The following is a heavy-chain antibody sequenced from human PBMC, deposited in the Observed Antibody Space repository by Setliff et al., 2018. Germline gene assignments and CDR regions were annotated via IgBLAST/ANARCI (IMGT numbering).Heavy chain of an antibody. CDR2: INPSSGRT. Sequence: ASVKVSCKASGYPFTSHYMHWVRQAPGLGLEWMGTINPSSGRTSYAQKFQGRVTMTMDTSTCTVYMDMSSLRSEDTAVYYCARDVFPYHYEGAFDIWGQGTMVTVSS. CDR3: ARDVFPYHYEGAFDI. V-gene: IGHV1-46*01. CDR1: GYPFTSHY. J-gene: IGHJ3*02. D-gene: IGHD3-22*01.